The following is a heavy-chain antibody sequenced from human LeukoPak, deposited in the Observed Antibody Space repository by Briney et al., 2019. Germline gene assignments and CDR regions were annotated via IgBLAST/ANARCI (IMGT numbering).Heavy chain of an antibody. CDR2: INPSGGST. D-gene: IGHD3-9*01. CDR1: GYTFTSYY. Sequence: GASVKFSCKASGYTFTSYYMHWVRQAPGQGLEWMGIINPSGGSTSYAQKFQGRVTMTRDTSTSTVYMELSSLRSEDTAVYYCARDRHLAADVLRYFDRPDYWGQGTLVTVSS. V-gene: IGHV1-46*01. J-gene: IGHJ4*02. CDR3: ARDRHLAADVLRYFDRPDY.